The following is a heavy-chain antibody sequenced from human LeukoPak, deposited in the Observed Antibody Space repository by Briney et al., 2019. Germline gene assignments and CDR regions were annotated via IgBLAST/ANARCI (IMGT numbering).Heavy chain of an antibody. Sequence: QPGGSLRLSCAAPGFTFISYTMSWVRQAPGKGLEWVSAISGSGGSTYYADSVKGRFTISRDNSKNTLYLLMNSLRAEDTAVYYCAKDRGGYNLFDYWGQGTLVTVSS. D-gene: IGHD5-24*01. J-gene: IGHJ4*02. CDR2: ISGSGGST. CDR3: AKDRGGYNLFDY. CDR1: GFTFISYT. V-gene: IGHV3-23*01.